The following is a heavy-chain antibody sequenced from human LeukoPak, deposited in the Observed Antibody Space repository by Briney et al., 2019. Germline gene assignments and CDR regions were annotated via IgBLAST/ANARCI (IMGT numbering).Heavy chain of an antibody. V-gene: IGHV1-46*01. D-gene: IGHD6-19*01. CDR2: INPSGDTT. J-gene: IGHJ5*02. CDR3: ARGDRAGHRESWFDP. Sequence: WASVKVSCKASGYTFTNYYMSWVRQAPGQGLEWMGIINPSGDTTSYAQKFQGRVTMTRDMSTSTVYMGLSSLRSEDTAVYYCARGDRAGHRESWFDPWGQGTLVTVSS. CDR1: GYTFTNYY.